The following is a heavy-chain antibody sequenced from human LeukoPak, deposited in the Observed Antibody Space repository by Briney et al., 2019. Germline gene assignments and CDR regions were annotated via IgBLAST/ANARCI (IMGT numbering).Heavy chain of an antibody. Sequence: PGGSLRLSCAASGFTFSSYEMNWVRQATGKGLEGVSYISSSGGAIYYADSVKGRFTISRDNAKNSLYLQMNSLRAEDTAVYYCAREGIAAAGPFDSWGQGTLVTVSS. CDR3: AREGIAAAGPFDS. CDR2: ISSSGGAI. D-gene: IGHD6-13*01. CDR1: GFTFSSYE. J-gene: IGHJ4*02. V-gene: IGHV3-48*03.